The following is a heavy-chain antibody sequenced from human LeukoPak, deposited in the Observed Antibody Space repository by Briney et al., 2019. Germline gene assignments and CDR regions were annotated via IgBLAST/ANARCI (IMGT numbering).Heavy chain of an antibody. Sequence: TGGSLRLSCATSGFTFTNYAVHWVRQAPGKGLEWVALISYHGSDKYYADSVRGRFTISRDDSNNTVDLQMNSLRDEDTAVYYCTRDLLTGDLDEVFDIWGQGTMVTVSS. CDR3: TRDLLTGDLDEVFDI. CDR2: ISYHGSDK. D-gene: IGHD3-9*01. J-gene: IGHJ3*02. V-gene: IGHV3-30-3*01. CDR1: GFTFTNYA.